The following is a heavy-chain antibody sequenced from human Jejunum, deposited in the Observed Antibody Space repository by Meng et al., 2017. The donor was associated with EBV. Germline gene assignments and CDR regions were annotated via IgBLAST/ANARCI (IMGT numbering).Heavy chain of an antibody. CDR1: GFTFSSYS. CDR3: LRRFYNNTGYPLDF. CDR2: ISNPSDYI. J-gene: IGHJ4*02. Sequence: GQLVESGGGLVKPGGSLRLSCAASGFTFSSYSMNWVRQAPGKGLEWVSSISNPSDYIFYADSVKGRFTMSRDNAKNSLYLQMNSLRAEDTAVYYCLRRFYNNTGYPLDFWGQGTLVTVYS. V-gene: IGHV3-21*01. D-gene: IGHD3-22*01.